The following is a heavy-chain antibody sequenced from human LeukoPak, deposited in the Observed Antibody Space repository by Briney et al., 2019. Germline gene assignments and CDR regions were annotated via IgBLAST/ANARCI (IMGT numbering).Heavy chain of an antibody. CDR3: ACPPPGWGTGFDY. Sequence: GGSQRLSCAAPGFTFSSYWMHWVRQAPGKGLVWVSRINSDGSSTSYADSVKGRFTISRDNAKNTLYLQMNSLRAEDTAVYYCACPPPGWGTGFDYWGQGTLVTVSS. CDR1: GFTFSSYW. D-gene: IGHD1-14*01. J-gene: IGHJ4*02. CDR2: INSDGSST. V-gene: IGHV3-74*01.